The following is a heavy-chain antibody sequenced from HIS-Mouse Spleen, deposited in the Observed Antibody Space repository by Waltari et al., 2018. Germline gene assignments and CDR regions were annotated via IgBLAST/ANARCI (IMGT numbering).Heavy chain of an antibody. CDR2: IGTAGDT. D-gene: IGHD6-13*01. Sequence: EVQLVESGGGLVQPGGSLRLSCSASGFTFSSYDMHWVRQATGKGLEWVSAIGTAGDTYYPGSVKGRFTISRENAKNSLYLQMNSLRAGDTAVYYCARKASSSWYYFDYWGQGTLVTVSS. V-gene: IGHV3-13*01. CDR3: ARKASSSWYYFDY. CDR1: GFTFSSYD. J-gene: IGHJ4*02.